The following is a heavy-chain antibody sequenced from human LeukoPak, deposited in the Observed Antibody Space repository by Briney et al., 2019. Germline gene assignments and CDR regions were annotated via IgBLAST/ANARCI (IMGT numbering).Heavy chain of an antibody. CDR3: TTGGIAAAGTNYYYYGLDV. CDR1: GFTFSNAW. D-gene: IGHD6-13*01. CDR2: IKSKTDGGTT. J-gene: IGHJ6*02. V-gene: IGHV3-15*07. Sequence: PGGPLRLSCAASGFTFSNAWMNWVRQAPGKGLEWVGRIKSKTDGGTTDYAAPVKGRFTISRDDSKNTLYLQMNSLKTEDTAVYYCTTGGIAAAGTNYYYYGLDVWGQGTTVTVSS.